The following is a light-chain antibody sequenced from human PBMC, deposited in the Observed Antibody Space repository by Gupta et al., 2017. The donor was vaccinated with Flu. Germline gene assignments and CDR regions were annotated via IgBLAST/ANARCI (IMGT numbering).Light chain of an antibody. V-gene: IGKV1-39*01. CDR3: QQTDSTPVT. J-gene: IGKJ4*01. CDR2: SGS. Sequence: DIQMTQSPSSLSASVGDRVTITCRASENIIDYLNWYQQKPGKAPKLLIYSGSTLQSGVPSRFSGSDSETDFTLTISRLEPEDFATYYCQQTDSTPVTFGRGTKVEI. CDR1: ENIIDY.